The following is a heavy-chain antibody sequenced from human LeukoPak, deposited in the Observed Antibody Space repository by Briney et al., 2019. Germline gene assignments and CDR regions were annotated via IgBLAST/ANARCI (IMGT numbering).Heavy chain of an antibody. CDR3: ARLLAVAGTADWFDP. CDR2: ISNSGST. CDR1: GASISNYY. J-gene: IGHJ5*02. V-gene: IGHV4-59*01. Sequence: SETLSPTCTVSGASISNYYWSWIRQPPGKGLEWIGYISNSGSTNYNPSLKSRVTISVDRSKKQFSLKLSSVTAADTAVYYCARLLAVAGTADWFDPWGQGTLVTVSS. D-gene: IGHD6-13*01.